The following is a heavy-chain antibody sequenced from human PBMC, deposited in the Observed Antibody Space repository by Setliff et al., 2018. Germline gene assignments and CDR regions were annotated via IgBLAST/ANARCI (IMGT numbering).Heavy chain of an antibody. V-gene: IGHV4-34*01. J-gene: IGHJ4*02. D-gene: IGHD5-12*01. Sequence: SETLSLTCAVYGGSFSGYYWSWIRQPPGRGLEWIGEINHSGSTNYNPSLKSRVTISVDTSKNQFSLKLSSVTAADTAVYYCARSEGRRDGYNWWGQGTLVTVSS. CDR1: GGSFSGYY. CDR2: INHSGST. CDR3: ARSEGRRDGYNW.